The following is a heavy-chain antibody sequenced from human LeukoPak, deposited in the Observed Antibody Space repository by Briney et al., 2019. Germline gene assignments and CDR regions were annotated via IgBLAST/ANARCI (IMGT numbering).Heavy chain of an antibody. Sequence: SETLSLTCTVSGGSISSYYWSWIRHPPGKGLEWIGYIYYSGSTNYNPSLKSRVTISVDTSKNQFSLKLSSVTAADTAVYYCARSHNRWFDPWGQGTLVTVSS. CDR2: IYYSGST. CDR3: ARSHNRWFDP. V-gene: IGHV4-59*08. J-gene: IGHJ5*02. CDR1: GGSISSYY. D-gene: IGHD1-14*01.